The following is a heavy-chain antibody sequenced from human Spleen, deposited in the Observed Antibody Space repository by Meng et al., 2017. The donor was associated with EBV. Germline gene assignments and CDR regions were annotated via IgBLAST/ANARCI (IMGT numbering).Heavy chain of an antibody. J-gene: IGHJ5*02. CDR1: GGTFSSQG. D-gene: IGHD3/OR15-3a*01. CDR3: ARRKSADYNWFDP. Sequence: VQLVQSGAEVKKPGSSVKVSCEASGGTFSSQGISWVRQAPGQGPEWMGGIIPTFGTTNYAQKFQGRLTITADASTNTIYLELSSLRSEDTAVYYCARRKSADYNWFDPWGQGTLVTVSS. CDR2: IIPTFGTT. V-gene: IGHV1-69*01.